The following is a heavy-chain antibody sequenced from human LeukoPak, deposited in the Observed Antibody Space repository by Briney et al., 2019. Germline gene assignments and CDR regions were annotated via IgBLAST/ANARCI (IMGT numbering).Heavy chain of an antibody. CDR1: GGSISSGGYY. D-gene: IGHD6-19*01. J-gene: IGHJ5*02. CDR2: IFYRGSS. Sequence: SETLSLTCTVSGGSISSGGYYWGWIRRPPGRGLEWIGSIFYRGSSYSNPSLQSRVTISVDTSKNQFSLKLTSVTAADAAMYYCARQYSSGWPWFDPWGQGTLVTVSS. CDR3: ARQYSSGWPWFDP. V-gene: IGHV4-39*01.